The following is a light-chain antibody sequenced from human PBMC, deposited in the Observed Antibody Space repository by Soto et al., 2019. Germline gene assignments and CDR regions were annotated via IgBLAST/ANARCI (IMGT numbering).Light chain of an antibody. CDR2: AAS. CDR3: QQLRMYPSN. CDR1: QDIAIY. V-gene: IGKV1-9*01. J-gene: IGKJ4*01. Sequence: IQLTHSPSSLSASVLYIVTITFRSSQDIAIYLASYQQKPGEAPKLLIYAASTSYGGVPSRFSGSGSGTDFALTITSLQAEDFATYYCQQLRMYPSNFGGGTKVDIK.